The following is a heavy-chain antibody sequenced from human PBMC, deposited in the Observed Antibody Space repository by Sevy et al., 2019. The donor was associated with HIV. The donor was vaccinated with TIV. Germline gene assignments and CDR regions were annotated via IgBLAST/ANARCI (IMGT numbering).Heavy chain of an antibody. D-gene: IGHD2-15*01. Sequence: GESLKISCTASGITLNTYAMKWVRQAPGKGLEWVSGISDTGSKTYYEDSVKGRFIISRDNTKNTVSLQMNSLRAEDTAVYYCAKDRYCSGGNCPLDYWGQGTLVTVSS. CDR2: ISDTGSKT. CDR1: GITLNTYA. CDR3: AKDRYCSGGNCPLDY. V-gene: IGHV3-23*01. J-gene: IGHJ4*02.